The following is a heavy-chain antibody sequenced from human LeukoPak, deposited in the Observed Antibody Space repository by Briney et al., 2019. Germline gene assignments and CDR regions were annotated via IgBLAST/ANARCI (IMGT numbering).Heavy chain of an antibody. CDR2: ISYDGSNK. Sequence: GRSLRLSCAASGFTFSSYGMHWVRQAPGKGLEWVAVISYDGSNKYYADSVKGRFTISRDNSKNTLYLQMNSLRAEDTAVYYCAKGPSSSPVPIDYWGQGTLVTVSS. J-gene: IGHJ4*02. V-gene: IGHV3-30*18. CDR1: GFTFSSYG. D-gene: IGHD6-13*01. CDR3: AKGPSSSPVPIDY.